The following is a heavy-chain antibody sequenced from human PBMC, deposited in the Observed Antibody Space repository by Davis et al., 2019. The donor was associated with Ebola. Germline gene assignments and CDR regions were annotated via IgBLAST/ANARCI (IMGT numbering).Heavy chain of an antibody. Sequence: ASVKVSCKASGYTFTSYAMHWVRQAPGQRLEWMGWISAYNGNTNYAQKLQGRVTMTTDTSTSTAYMELRSLRSDDTAVYYCAREGQWELLTPYGMDVWGQGTTVTVSS. CDR2: ISAYNGNT. V-gene: IGHV1-18*01. D-gene: IGHD1-26*01. J-gene: IGHJ6*02. CDR3: AREGQWELLTPYGMDV. CDR1: GYTFTSYA.